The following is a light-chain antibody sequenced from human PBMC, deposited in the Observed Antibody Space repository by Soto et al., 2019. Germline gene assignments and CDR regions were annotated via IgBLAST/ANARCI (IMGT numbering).Light chain of an antibody. Sequence: QSALAQPPSASGSPGQSVTISCTGTSSDVGGYKYVSWYQQHPGKAPKLMIYEVSKRPSGVPDRFPGSKSGNTASLTVSGLQAEDEADYYCSSYAGSNSYVFGTGTKVTVL. CDR3: SSYAGSNSYV. CDR2: EVS. CDR1: SSDVGGYKY. J-gene: IGLJ1*01. V-gene: IGLV2-8*01.